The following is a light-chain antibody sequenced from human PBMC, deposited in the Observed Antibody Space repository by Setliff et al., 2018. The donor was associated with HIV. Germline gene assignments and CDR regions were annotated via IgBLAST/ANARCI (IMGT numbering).Light chain of an antibody. CDR2: WAS. CDR1: QSLLSSSDNKNY. Sequence: DIVMTQSPDSLAVSLGERATVDCRSSQSLLSSSDNKNYLAWYQHKPGLPPKLLIYWASTRGSGIPDRFSGSGSGTNFTLTISGLQAEDVAVYYCQQYFSTPLFGQGTKVDIK. J-gene: IGKJ1*01. V-gene: IGKV4-1*01. CDR3: QQYFSTPL.